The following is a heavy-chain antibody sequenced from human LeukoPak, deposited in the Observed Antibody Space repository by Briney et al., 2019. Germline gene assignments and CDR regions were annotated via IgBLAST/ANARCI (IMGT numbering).Heavy chain of an antibody. Sequence: PGRSLRLSCAASGFTFSSYAMHWVRQAPGKGLEWVAVISYDGSNKYYADSVKGRFTISRDNSKKTLYLQMNSLRAEDTAVYYCARDWAPSNEIWFDPWGHGTLVTVSS. D-gene: IGHD1-1*01. CDR3: ARDWAPSNEIWFDP. J-gene: IGHJ5*02. V-gene: IGHV3-30*04. CDR2: ISYDGSNK. CDR1: GFTFSSYA.